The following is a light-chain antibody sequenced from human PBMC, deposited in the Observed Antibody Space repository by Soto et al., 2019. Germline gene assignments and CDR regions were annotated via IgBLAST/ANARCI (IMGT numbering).Light chain of an antibody. Sequence: EIVLTQSPGTLSLSPGERATLSCRASQSVSSSYLAWYRQKPGQAPRLLIFATSTRATGIPARFSGSGSGTEFTLTISSLQSEDSAVYYCQQYNNWPLTFGGGTKVDIK. V-gene: IGKV3-15*01. CDR1: QSVSSSY. J-gene: IGKJ4*01. CDR2: ATS. CDR3: QQYNNWPLT.